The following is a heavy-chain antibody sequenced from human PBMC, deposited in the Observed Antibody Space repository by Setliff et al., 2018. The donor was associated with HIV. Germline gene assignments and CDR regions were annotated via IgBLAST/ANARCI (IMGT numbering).Heavy chain of an antibody. D-gene: IGHD6-19*01. Sequence: GASVKVSCKASGYSFARYGLSWVRQAPGQGLEWMGWISGFNGNTKYAQSFQDRVAMTTETATSTAYMERRSLRSDDTAVYFCARVPYRSAWFSGGHDAFDIWGQGTMVTVSS. J-gene: IGHJ3*02. V-gene: IGHV1-18*01. CDR1: GYSFARYG. CDR3: ARVPYRSAWFSGGHDAFDI. CDR2: ISGFNGNT.